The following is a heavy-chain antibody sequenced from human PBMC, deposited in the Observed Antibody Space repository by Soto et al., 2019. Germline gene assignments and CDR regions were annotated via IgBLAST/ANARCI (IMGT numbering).Heavy chain of an antibody. Sequence: HPGGSLRLSCAASGLTFSNYFMHWVRQVPGEGLVWVSRMSGDGKTISYADSVKGRFTISRDNAKNTLYLQMNSLRVEDTAVYYCARTYVPGIAVFDPWGQGTLVTVSS. CDR3: ARTYVPGIAVFDP. CDR2: MSGDGKTI. D-gene: IGHD1-1*01. J-gene: IGHJ5*02. V-gene: IGHV3-74*01. CDR1: GLTFSNYF.